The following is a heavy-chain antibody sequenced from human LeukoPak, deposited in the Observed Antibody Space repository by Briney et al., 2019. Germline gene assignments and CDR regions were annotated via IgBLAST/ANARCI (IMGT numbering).Heavy chain of an antibody. J-gene: IGHJ4*02. Sequence: TGGSLRLSCAASGFTFSGYEMNWVRQAPGKGLEWVSHISTSGLAIHYSDSVKGRFTISRDNAKNSLYLQMDSLRVEDTAVYYCVRDGVPGHTDFDYWGQGTLVIVSS. CDR2: ISTSGLAI. CDR1: GFTFSGYE. V-gene: IGHV3-48*03. CDR3: VRDGVPGHTDFDY. D-gene: IGHD2-2*02.